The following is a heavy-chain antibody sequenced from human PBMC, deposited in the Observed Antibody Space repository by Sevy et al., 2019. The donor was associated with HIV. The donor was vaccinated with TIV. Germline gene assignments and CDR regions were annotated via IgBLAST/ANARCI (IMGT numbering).Heavy chain of an antibody. D-gene: IGHD5-18*01. Sequence: ASVKVSCKASGYTFTSYGISWVRQAPGQGLEWMGWISAYNGNTNYAQKLQGRVTMTTDTSTSTAYMELRSLRSDDTAVYYCARVPIQLWLPVLGDGAFDIWGQGTTVTVSS. J-gene: IGHJ3*02. CDR3: ARVPIQLWLPVLGDGAFDI. CDR1: GYTFTSYG. CDR2: ISAYNGNT. V-gene: IGHV1-18*01.